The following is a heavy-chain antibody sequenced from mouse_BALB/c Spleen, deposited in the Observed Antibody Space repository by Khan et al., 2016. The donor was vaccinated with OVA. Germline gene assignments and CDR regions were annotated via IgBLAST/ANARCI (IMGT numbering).Heavy chain of an antibody. CDR2: IWSGGIT. CDR3: TRSSKGYFDN. J-gene: IGHJ2*01. Sequence: QVQLEQSGPGLVEPSQSLSITCTVSGFSLTNYGVHWVRQSPGKGLEWLGVIWSGGITDSNETFISRLIISKDISKSPVFLNMNSRQANDTDISYSTRSSKGYFDNWGEGTTLTVPS. D-gene: IGHD1-1*01. CDR1: GFSLTNYG. V-gene: IGHV2-2*02.